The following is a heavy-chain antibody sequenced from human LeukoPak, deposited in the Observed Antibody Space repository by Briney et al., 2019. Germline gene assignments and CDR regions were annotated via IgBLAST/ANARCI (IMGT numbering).Heavy chain of an antibody. J-gene: IGHJ4*02. CDR2: ISYDGSNK. D-gene: IGHD2-2*01. CDR3: AKDFDQLLFYFDY. Sequence: GGSLRLSCAASGSTFSSYGMHWVRQAPGKGLEWVAVISYDGSNKYYTDSVKGRFTISRDNSKNTLYLQMNSLRAEDTAVYYCAKDFDQLLFYFDYWGQGTLVTVSS. V-gene: IGHV3-30*18. CDR1: GSTFSSYG.